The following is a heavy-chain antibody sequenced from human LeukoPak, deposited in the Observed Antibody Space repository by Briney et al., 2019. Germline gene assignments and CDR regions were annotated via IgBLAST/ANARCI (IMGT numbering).Heavy chain of an antibody. Sequence: GRSLRLSCTASGFTFSLYAMHWVRQAPGKGLEWVAIISNDGSSKYYVDSVKGRFTISRDDSKNTLYLQMSSLRTDDTALYYCATDVSNYFERWGLGTLVTVSS. D-gene: IGHD3-3*02. V-gene: IGHV3-30-3*01. CDR3: ATDVSNYFER. J-gene: IGHJ4*02. CDR2: ISNDGSSK. CDR1: GFTFSLYA.